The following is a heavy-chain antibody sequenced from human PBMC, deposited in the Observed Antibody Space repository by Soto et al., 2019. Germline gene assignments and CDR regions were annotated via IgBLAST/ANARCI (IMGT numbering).Heavy chain of an antibody. CDR3: ARLAIAVAGRTFDY. V-gene: IGHV4-4*02. D-gene: IGHD6-19*01. Sequence: SETLSVTCAVSGGSISSSNWWSWVRQPPGKGLEWIGEIYHSGSTNYNPSLKSRVTISVDKSKNQFSLKLSSVTAADTAVYYCARLAIAVAGRTFDYWGQGILVTVSS. CDR2: IYHSGST. CDR1: GGSISSSNW. J-gene: IGHJ4*02.